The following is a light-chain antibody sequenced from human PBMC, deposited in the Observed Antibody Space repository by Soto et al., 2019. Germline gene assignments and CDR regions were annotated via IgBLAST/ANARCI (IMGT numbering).Light chain of an antibody. V-gene: IGLV2-14*01. CDR1: SSDVGGYNY. Sequence: QSVLTQPASVSGSPGQSITISCTGTSSDVGGYNYVSWYQPHPGKAPQLMIYEVSNRPSGVSNRFSGSKSGNTASLTISGLQAEDEADYYCSSYTSSSGVVFGGGTKRTVL. CDR2: EVS. J-gene: IGLJ2*01. CDR3: SSYTSSSGVV.